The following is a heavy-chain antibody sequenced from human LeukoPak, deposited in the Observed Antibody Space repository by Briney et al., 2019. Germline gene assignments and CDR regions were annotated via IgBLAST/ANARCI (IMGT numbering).Heavy chain of an antibody. CDR3: AREVAGGYYFDY. CDR2: INRSGST. D-gene: IGHD1-14*01. CDR1: SGSFSGYY. J-gene: IGHJ4*02. Sequence: SETLSLTCAVYSGSFSGYYWSWIRQPPGKGLEWIGEINRSGSTNYNPSLKSRVTTSVDTSKNQFSLKLSSVTAADTAVYYCAREVAGGYYFDYWGQGTLVTVSS. V-gene: IGHV4-34*01.